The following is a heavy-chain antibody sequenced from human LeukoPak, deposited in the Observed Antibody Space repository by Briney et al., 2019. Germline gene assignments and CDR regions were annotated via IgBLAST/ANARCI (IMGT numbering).Heavy chain of an antibody. V-gene: IGHV1-69*06. J-gene: IGHJ4*02. D-gene: IGHD6-13*01. Sequence: GASVKVSCKASGGTFSSYAISWGRQAPGQGLEWMEGIIPIFGTANYAQKFQGRVTITADKSTSTAYMELSSLRSEDTAVYYCARTRSSSSSWNGQFDYWGQGTLVSVSS. CDR3: ARTRSSSSSWNGQFDY. CDR1: GGTFSSYA. CDR2: IIPIFGTA.